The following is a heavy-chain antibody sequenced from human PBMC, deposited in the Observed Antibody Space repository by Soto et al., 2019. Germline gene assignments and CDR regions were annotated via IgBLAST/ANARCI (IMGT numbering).Heavy chain of an antibody. Sequence: PLETLSLTCTVSGASISSYYWTWIRQAPGKGLEWIGYIYYSGTTNYNSALRSRVTMSIDTSKNQFSLKLSSVTAADTAVYYCAAVGERVDSWGQGTLVTVSS. V-gene: IGHV4-59*01. J-gene: IGHJ4*02. CDR1: GASISSYY. CDR2: IYYSGTT. CDR3: AAVGERVDS.